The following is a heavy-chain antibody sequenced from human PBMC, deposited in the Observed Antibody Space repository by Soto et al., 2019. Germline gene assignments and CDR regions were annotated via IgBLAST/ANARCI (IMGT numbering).Heavy chain of an antibody. J-gene: IGHJ4*02. V-gene: IGHV3-30*18. CDR2: ISLEGSNK. CDR3: AKDWATPVAARFFHS. CDR1: GFNFSDYA. D-gene: IGHD6-19*01. Sequence: QVQLVESGGGVVQPGTSLRLSCAASGFNFSDYAMHWVRQAPGRGLEWLAIISLEGSNKYSAKPVKDRFTISRDNSKSTLYLQMNSLRPEDTAVYYCAKDWATPVAARFFHSWGQGTPVTVSS.